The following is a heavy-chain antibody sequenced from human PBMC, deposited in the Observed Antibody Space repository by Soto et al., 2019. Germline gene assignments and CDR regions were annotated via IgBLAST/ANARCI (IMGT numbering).Heavy chain of an antibody. V-gene: IGHV3-30-3*01. CDR2: ISYDGSNK. CDR1: GFPFSNYA. J-gene: IGHJ4*02. CDR3: ARAPHQTPCLDY. Sequence: ESGGGVVQPGRSLRLSCTASGFPFSNYAMHWVRQAPGKGLEWVAVISYDGSNKYYADSVKGRFTISRDNSKNTLYLQMNSLTTEDTAVYYCARAPHQTPCLDYWGQGTLVTVSS.